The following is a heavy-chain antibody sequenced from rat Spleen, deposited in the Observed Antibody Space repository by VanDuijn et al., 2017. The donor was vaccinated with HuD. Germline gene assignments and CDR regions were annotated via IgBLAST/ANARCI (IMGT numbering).Heavy chain of an antibody. Sequence: EVQLVESGGGLVQPGRSLKLSCAASGFTFSNYGMHWIRQAPTKGLEWVASISTGGGNTYYRDSVKGRFTISRDNAKNTLYLQMDSLRSEDTATYYCARQVRYGPYFDYWGQGVMVTVSS. CDR2: ISTGGGNT. V-gene: IGHV5S13*01. J-gene: IGHJ2*01. CDR1: GFTFSNYG. D-gene: IGHD1-7*01. CDR3: ARQVRYGPYFDY.